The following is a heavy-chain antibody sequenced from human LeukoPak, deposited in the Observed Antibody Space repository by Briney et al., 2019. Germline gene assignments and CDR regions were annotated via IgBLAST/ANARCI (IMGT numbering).Heavy chain of an antibody. CDR2: IYYSGST. D-gene: IGHD6-19*01. V-gene: IGHV4-59*08. Sequence: KPSETLSLTCTVSGGSISSYYWSWIRQPPGKGLEWVGYIYYSGSTNYNPSLKSRVTISVDTSKNQFSLKLSSVTAADTAVYYCASFTSSGWYSFFDYWGQGTLVTVSS. CDR3: ASFTSSGWYSFFDY. CDR1: GGSISSYY. J-gene: IGHJ4*02.